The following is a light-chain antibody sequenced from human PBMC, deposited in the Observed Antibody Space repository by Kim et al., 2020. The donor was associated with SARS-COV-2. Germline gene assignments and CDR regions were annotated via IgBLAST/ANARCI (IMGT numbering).Light chain of an antibody. CDR1: QGINSY. J-gene: IGKJ2*01. Sequence: SVSTGDTVTITCRASQGINSYLAWYQPKPGKAPKLLVYAASTLQSGVPSRFSGRGSGTDFTLTITCLQSEDFATYYCQQYYNYPYTFGLGTKLEIK. CDR2: AAS. V-gene: IGKV1-8*01. CDR3: QQYYNYPYT.